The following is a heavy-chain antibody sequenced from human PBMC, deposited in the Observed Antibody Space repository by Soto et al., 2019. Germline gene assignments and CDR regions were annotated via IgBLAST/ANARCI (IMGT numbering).Heavy chain of an antibody. CDR3: AGFGEPPLGYYGMDV. V-gene: IGHV4-39*01. Sequence: SETLSLTCTVSGGSISSSSYYSGWIRQPPGKGLEWIGSIYYSGSTYYNPSLKSRVTISVDTSKNQFSLKLSSVTAADTAVYYCAGFGEPPLGYYGMDVWGQGTTVTVSS. J-gene: IGHJ6*02. CDR1: GGSISSSSYY. CDR2: IYYSGST. D-gene: IGHD3-10*01.